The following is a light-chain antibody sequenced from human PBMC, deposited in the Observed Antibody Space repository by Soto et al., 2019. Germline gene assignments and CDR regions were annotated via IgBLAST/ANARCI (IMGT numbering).Light chain of an antibody. CDR3: ALYMGSGISV. CDR1: SGSVSTGYY. J-gene: IGLJ3*02. Sequence: QTVVTQEPSFSVSPGGTVTLTCGLSSGSVSTGYYPSWFQQTPGQTPRLLIYRTSARSSGFPDRFSGSILGNKAALTITGAQAEDEFDYYCALYMGSGISVFGGGTKLTVL. V-gene: IGLV8-61*01. CDR2: RTS.